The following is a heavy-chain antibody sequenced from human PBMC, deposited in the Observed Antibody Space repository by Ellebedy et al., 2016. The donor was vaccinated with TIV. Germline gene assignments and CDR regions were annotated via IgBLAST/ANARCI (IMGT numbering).Heavy chain of an antibody. CDR1: GFTFDDYA. Sequence: GGSLRLXCAASGFTFDDYAMHWVRQAPGKGLEWVSGISWNSGSIGYADSVKGRFTISRDNAKNSLYLQMNSLRAEDTAVYYCAKVGGDLPLHATLDYWGQGTLVTVSS. CDR3: AKVGGDLPLHATLDY. J-gene: IGHJ4*02. D-gene: IGHD2-21*02. V-gene: IGHV3-9*01. CDR2: ISWNSGSI.